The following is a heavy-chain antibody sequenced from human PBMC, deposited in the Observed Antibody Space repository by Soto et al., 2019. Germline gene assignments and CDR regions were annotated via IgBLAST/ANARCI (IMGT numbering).Heavy chain of an antibody. D-gene: IGHD3-9*01. Sequence: GWSLRLSCAASGFTFSSYEMNWVRQAPGKGLEWVSYISSSGSTIYYADSVKGRFTISRDNAKNSLYLQMNSLRAEDTAVYYCAREITDILTGYYYYGMDVWGQGTTVTVSS. CDR1: GFTFSSYE. CDR2: ISSSGSTI. V-gene: IGHV3-48*03. J-gene: IGHJ6*02. CDR3: AREITDILTGYYYYGMDV.